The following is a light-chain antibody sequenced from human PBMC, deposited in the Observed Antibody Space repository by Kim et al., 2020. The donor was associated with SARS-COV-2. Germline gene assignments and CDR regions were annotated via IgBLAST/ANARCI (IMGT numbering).Light chain of an antibody. V-gene: IGKV3-20*01. Sequence: LSPWERATPSCRASQSVANTYLAWYQQKPGQAPSLLIYGASSRATGIPDRFSGSGSGTDFTLTISRLEPEDFAVYFCQQYGTSLYTFGQGTKLEI. J-gene: IGKJ2*01. CDR2: GAS. CDR1: QSVANTY. CDR3: QQYGTSLYT.